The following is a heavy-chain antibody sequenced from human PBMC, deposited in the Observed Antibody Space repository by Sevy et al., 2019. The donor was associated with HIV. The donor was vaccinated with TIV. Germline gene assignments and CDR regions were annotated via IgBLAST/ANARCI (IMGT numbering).Heavy chain of an antibody. D-gene: IGHD3-22*01. V-gene: IGHV3-30-3*01. CDR3: ARDFYYDSSGYYPY. J-gene: IGHJ4*02. CDR1: RFTFSSYA. Sequence: GGSLRLSCAASRFTFSSYAMHLVRQAPGKGLEWVAVISYDGSNKYYADTVKGRFTISRDNSKNTLFLQRNSLRAEDTAVYYCARDFYYDSSGYYPYWGQGTLVTVSS. CDR2: ISYDGSNK.